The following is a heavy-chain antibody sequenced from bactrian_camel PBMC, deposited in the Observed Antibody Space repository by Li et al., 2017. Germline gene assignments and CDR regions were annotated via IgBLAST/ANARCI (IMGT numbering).Heavy chain of an antibody. J-gene: IGHJ6*01. CDR2: IRRDGST. Sequence: HVQLVESGGGSVQAGGSLRLSCTISGFVDDDSDMGWYRQAPGNECELVSRIRRDGSTFYADSVKGRFTISRDDKKLCLQMADLKPEDSAMYYCAADPLSPPSSTRFAVSGYRFWGQGTQVTVS. CDR3: AADPLSPPSSTRFAVSGYRF. CDR1: GFVDDDSD. D-gene: IGHD2*01. V-gene: IGHV3S60*01.